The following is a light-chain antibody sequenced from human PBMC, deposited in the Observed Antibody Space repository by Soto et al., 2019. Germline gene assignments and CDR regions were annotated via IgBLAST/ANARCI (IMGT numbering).Light chain of an antibody. CDR1: QNISSY. Sequence: DIQMIQSPSFLSASVGDRVTITCRASQNISSYLNWYQQKPGKAPKLLIYAASSLQSGVPSRFSGSGSGTDFTLTISSLQPEDFATYYCQQSYSTRWTFGQGTKVDI. V-gene: IGKV1-39*01. CDR2: AAS. J-gene: IGKJ1*01. CDR3: QQSYSTRWT.